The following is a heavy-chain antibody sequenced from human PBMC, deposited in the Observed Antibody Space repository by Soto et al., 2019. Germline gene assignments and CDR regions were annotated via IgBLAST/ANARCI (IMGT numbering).Heavy chain of an antibody. D-gene: IGHD1-26*01. CDR3: AKGFTGTYPYCFDL. V-gene: IGHV3-23*01. J-gene: IGHJ5*01. CDR1: GFTFSDHA. Sequence: GGSLRLSCTASGFTFSDHAMTWVRQAPGRGLEWVSTIIGSGSRTYYADSVKGRFTISRDNSKNTLYLQMNSLRAEDTALYHCAKGFTGTYPYCFDLWGQGTLVTVSS. CDR2: IIGSGSRT.